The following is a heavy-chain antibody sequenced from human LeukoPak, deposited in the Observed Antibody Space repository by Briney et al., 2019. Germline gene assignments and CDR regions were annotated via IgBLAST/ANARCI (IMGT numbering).Heavy chain of an antibody. V-gene: IGHV1-18*01. CDR2: ISAYNGNT. CDR3: ARDPTIAVAGPGY. CDR1: VYTFTTYG. J-gene: IGHJ4*02. D-gene: IGHD6-19*01. Sequence: ASVKVSCKASVYTFTTYGISWVRQAPGQGLEWMGWISAYNGNTNYAQKFQGRVTMTTDTSTSTAYMELRSLRSDDTAVYYCARDPTIAVAGPGYWGQGTLVTVSS.